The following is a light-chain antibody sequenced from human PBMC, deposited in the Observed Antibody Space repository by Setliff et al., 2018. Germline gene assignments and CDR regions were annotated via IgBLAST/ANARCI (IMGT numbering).Light chain of an antibody. V-gene: IGLV2-14*03. J-gene: IGLJ2*01. CDR2: DVS. CDR3: VSYTNSATLV. Sequence: QSALTQPASVSGSPGQSVTISCTGTSSDIGGYNYVSWYQQHPSKAPKLMIYDVSIRPSGVSTRFSGSKSANTASLTISGLQAEDEADYYCVSYTNSATLVFGGGTKVTV. CDR1: SSDIGGYNY.